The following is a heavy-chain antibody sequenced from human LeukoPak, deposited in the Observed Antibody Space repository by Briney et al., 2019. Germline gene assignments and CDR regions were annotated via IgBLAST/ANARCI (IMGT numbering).Heavy chain of an antibody. CDR3: ARAKNDLYYYDSSGYSR. CDR1: GGTFSSYA. Sequence: ASVTVSFTASGGTFSSYAISWVRQAPGQGLEWMGRIIPILGIANYAQKFQGRVTITADKSTSTAYMELSSLRSEDTAVYYCARAKNDLYYYDSSGYSRWGQGTLVTVSS. CDR2: IIPILGIA. V-gene: IGHV1-69*04. J-gene: IGHJ4*02. D-gene: IGHD3-22*01.